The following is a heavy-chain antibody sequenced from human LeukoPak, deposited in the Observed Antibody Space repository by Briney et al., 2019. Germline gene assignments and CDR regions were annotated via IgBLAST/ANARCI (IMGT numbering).Heavy chain of an antibody. D-gene: IGHD6-13*01. V-gene: IGHV4-30-2*02. CDR3: AGIDLIAAAGRPEHYYYYGMDV. Sequence: KTSETLSLTCAVSGASVSTGGYSWSWIRQPPGKALEWIGYIYHSGSTYYNPSLKSRVTISVDGSRNQFSLKLSSVTAADTAVYYCAGIDLIAAAGRPEHYYYYGMDVWGQGTTVTVSS. J-gene: IGHJ6*02. CDR2: IYHSGST. CDR1: GASVSTGGYS.